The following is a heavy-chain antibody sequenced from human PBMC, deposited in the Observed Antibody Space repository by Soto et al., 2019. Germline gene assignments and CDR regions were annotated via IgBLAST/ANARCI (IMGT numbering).Heavy chain of an antibody. D-gene: IGHD2-21*01. CDR3: ARWPYGEVVKGYYGMDV. Sequence: SETLSLTCTVSGGSISTSSYYWGWIRQPPGKGLEWIGSIYYSGSTHYNPSLKGRVTISVDTSNTQFSLRLSSVTAADTAVYYCARWPYGEVVKGYYGMDVWGQGTTVTVSS. CDR2: IYYSGST. V-gene: IGHV4-39*01. CDR1: GGSISTSSYY. J-gene: IGHJ6*02.